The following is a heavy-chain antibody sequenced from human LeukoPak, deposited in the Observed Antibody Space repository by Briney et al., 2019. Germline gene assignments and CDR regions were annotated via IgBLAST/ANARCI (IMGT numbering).Heavy chain of an antibody. V-gene: IGHV1-46*01. D-gene: IGHD3-10*01. J-gene: IGHJ5*02. CDR3: ARGPMRGWFDP. CDR2: INPSGGST. Sequence: GASVKVSCKASGSTXTNYYMHWGRQAPGQGLEWLGIINPSGGSTTYAQKFQGRVTMTRDTSTSTVYMELSSLRSEDTAVYYCARGPMRGWFDPWGQGTLVTVSS. CDR1: GSTXTNYY.